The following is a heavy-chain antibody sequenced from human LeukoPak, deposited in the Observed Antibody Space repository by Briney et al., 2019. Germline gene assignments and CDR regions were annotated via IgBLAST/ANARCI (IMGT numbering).Heavy chain of an antibody. CDR3: ASEAPYDSSGYYFTEGDY. Sequence: PGGSLRLSCAASGFTFSSYGMHWVRQAPGKGLEWVAVISYDGSNKYYADSVKGRFTISRDNSKNTLYLQMNSLRAEDTAVYYCASEAPYDSSGYYFTEGDYWGQGTLVTVSS. J-gene: IGHJ4*02. D-gene: IGHD3-22*01. CDR1: GFTFSSYG. V-gene: IGHV3-30*03. CDR2: ISYDGSNK.